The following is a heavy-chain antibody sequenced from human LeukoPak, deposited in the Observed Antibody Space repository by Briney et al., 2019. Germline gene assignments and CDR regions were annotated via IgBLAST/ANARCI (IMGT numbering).Heavy chain of an antibody. V-gene: IGHV3-23*01. Sequence: GGSLRLSFAASGFTFSGYAMSWVRQAPGKGLEWVSAISGSGGSTYYADSVKGRFTISRDNSKNTLYLQMNSLRAEDTAVYYCAKDSPEGIAAAGAPGAHAPFDIWGQGTMVTVSS. J-gene: IGHJ3*02. CDR1: GFTFSGYA. D-gene: IGHD6-13*01. CDR2: ISGSGGST. CDR3: AKDSPEGIAAAGAPGAHAPFDI.